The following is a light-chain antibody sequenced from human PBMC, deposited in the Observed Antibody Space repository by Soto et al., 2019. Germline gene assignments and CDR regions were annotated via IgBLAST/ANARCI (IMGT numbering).Light chain of an antibody. Sequence: DIPLTQSPSFLSASVGDRVTITCRASQDINTYLAWYQQKPWKAPKLLIFTASTLQNGVPSRFSGSGSGTEFTVTITSLQPEDVATYYCQQRKSYPITFGQVTRLEIK. V-gene: IGKV1-9*01. CDR2: TAS. CDR1: QDINTY. J-gene: IGKJ5*01. CDR3: QQRKSYPIT.